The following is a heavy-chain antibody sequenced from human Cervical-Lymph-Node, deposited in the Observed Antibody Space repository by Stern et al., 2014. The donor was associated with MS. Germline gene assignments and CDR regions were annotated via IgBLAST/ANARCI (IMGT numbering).Heavy chain of an antibody. Sequence: EVQLEESGGGLVQPGRSLRLSCAASGFTFDDYAMHWVRQPPGKGLEWVSGISWNSGNIDYADSVRGRFTISRDNAKNSLYLQMNSLRAEDTALYYCAKGCGGDCSHFNYWGQGTLVTVSS. V-gene: IGHV3-9*01. CDR3: AKGCGGDCSHFNY. J-gene: IGHJ4*02. CDR2: ISWNSGNI. D-gene: IGHD2-21*02. CDR1: GFTFDDYA.